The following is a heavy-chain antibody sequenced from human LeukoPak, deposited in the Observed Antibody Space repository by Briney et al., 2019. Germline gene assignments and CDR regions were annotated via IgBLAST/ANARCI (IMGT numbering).Heavy chain of an antibody. D-gene: IGHD6-13*01. CDR2: INHSGST. CDR3: ARLNSSSEFDY. V-gene: IGHV4-34*01. J-gene: IGHJ4*02. Sequence: SETLSLTCAVYGGSFSGYYWSWIRQPPGKGLEWIGEINHSGSTNYNPSLKSRVTISVDTSKNQFSLKLSSVTAADTAVYYYARLNSSSEFDYWGQGTLVTVSS. CDR1: GGSFSGYY.